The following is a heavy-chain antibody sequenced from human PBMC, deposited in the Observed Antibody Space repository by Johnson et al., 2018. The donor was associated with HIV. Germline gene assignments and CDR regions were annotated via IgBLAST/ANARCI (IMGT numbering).Heavy chain of an antibody. CDR1: GFTVSSNE. CDR2: ISGGST. D-gene: IGHD4-23*01. CDR3: AKVGAMGVTPRGEAFDI. J-gene: IGHJ3*02. V-gene: IGHV3-38-3*01. Sequence: VQLVESGGGVVQPGRSLRLSCAASGFTVSSNEMSWVRQAPGKGLEWVSSISGGSTYYADSRKGRFTISRDNSKNTLHLQMNSLRAEDTSVYYCAKVGAMGVTPRGEAFDIWGQGTMVTVSS.